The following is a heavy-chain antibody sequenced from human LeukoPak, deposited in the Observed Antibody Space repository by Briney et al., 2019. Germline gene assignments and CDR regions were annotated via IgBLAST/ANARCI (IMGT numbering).Heavy chain of an antibody. J-gene: IGHJ4*02. CDR2: ISDSGTST. CDR1: GFTFSSYA. V-gene: IGHV3-23*01. Sequence: RAGGSLRLSCAASGFTFSSYAMIWVRQAPGKGLEWVSLISDSGTSTYYPDSVKGRLTISRDNSKNTVYLQMNSLRAEDTAVYYCAKGVSGYGSGRPFDYWGQGTLVTVSS. CDR3: AKGVSGYGSGRPFDY. D-gene: IGHD3-10*01.